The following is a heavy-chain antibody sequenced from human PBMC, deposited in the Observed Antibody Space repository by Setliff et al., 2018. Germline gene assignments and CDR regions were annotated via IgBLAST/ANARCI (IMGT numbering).Heavy chain of an antibody. J-gene: IGHJ4*02. D-gene: IGHD6-19*01. CDR3: ARHRSGPLDY. Sequence: SETLSLTCAVYGGSYSGYYWNWIRQPPGKGLEWIGEINHSGSTNYNPSLKSRVTISVDTSKNQFSLNLSSVTAADTAVYYCARHRSGPLDYWGQGTLVTVSS. CDR2: INHSGST. V-gene: IGHV4-34*01. CDR1: GGSYSGYY.